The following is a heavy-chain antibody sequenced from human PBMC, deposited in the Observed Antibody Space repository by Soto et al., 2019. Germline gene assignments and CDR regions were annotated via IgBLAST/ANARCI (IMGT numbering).Heavy chain of an antibody. J-gene: IGHJ4*02. CDR2: IYPGDSDT. CDR1: GYSFTSYW. Sequence: PGESLKISCKGSGYSFTSYWIGWVRQMPGKGLEWMGIIYPGDSDTRYSPSFQGQVTISADKSISTAYLQWSSLKASDTAMYYCARLLSGIPPLVLFAYWGQGTLVTVSS. V-gene: IGHV5-51*01. CDR3: ARLLSGIPPLVLFAY. D-gene: IGHD1-20*01.